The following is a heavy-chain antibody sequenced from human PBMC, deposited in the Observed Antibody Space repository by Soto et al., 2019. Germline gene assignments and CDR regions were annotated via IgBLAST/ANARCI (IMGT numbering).Heavy chain of an antibody. D-gene: IGHD2-15*01. CDR1: VATCGSYG. J-gene: IGHJ5*01. V-gene: IGHV3-30*18. CDR2: ISYDGNNK. Sequence: CAARVATCGSYGIHWVLQAPGKGLEWVAVISYDGNNKYYADSVKGRFTISRDNSKNTLYLQMNSLRAEDTAVYYCLKMGFIVALAGEFYPWAQGTAVPVS. CDR3: LKMGFIVALAGEFYP.